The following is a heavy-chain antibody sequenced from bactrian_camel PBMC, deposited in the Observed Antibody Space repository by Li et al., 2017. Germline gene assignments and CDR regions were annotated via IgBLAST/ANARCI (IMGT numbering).Heavy chain of an antibody. V-gene: IGHV3S1*01. CDR1: GYTYASNC. Sequence: HVQLVESGGGSVQTGGSLRLSCLDSGYTYASNCMGWFRQAPGTGKEREGVAAIYTADGAIYYADSMKGRFTISRDNAKNTLYLQLNSLKTEDTAMYYCAKDATVYLSGSFDYWGQGTQVTVS. D-gene: IGHD3*01. CDR2: IYTADGAI. J-gene: IGHJ4*01. CDR3: AKDATVYLSGSFDY.